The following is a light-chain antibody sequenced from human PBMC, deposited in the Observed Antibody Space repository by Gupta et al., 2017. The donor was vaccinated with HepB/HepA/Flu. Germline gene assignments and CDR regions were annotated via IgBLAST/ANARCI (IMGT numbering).Light chain of an antibody. Sequence: DIVMTQSPATLSVSPGERATLSCRASQNVSNKLAWYQQKPGKTPRLLFHDASNRASGVPGRFSASGSGTEFTLTISSLQSEDFAVFYCQHYYNWHWGFGRGTKVEIK. V-gene: IGKV3-15*01. CDR3: QHYYNWHWG. CDR2: DAS. CDR1: QNVSNK. J-gene: IGKJ1*01.